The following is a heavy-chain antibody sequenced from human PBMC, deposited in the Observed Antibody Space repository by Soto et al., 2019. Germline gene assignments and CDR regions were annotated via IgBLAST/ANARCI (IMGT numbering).Heavy chain of an antibody. V-gene: IGHV2-5*02. CDR2: IYWDDDK. CDR1: GFSLSTSGVG. J-gene: IGHJ4*02. CDR3: AHNDIVATSQPFDY. Sequence: QITLKESGPTLVKPTQTLTLTCTFSGFSLSTSGVGVGWIRQPPGKALEWLALIYWDDDKRYSPSLKSRLTITKDTSKNQVVLTMTNMDPVDTATYYCAHNDIVATSQPFDYWGQGTLVTVSS. D-gene: IGHD5-12*01.